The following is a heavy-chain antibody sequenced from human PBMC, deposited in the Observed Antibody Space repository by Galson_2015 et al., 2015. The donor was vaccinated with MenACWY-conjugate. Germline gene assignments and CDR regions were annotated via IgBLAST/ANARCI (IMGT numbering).Heavy chain of an antibody. J-gene: IGHJ3*01. CDR1: GFTFSGSA. D-gene: IGHD3-22*01. CDR3: TVDFFDSSGPRNM. Sequence: SLRLSCAASGFTFSGSAVHWVRQASGKGLEWVGRIRTKADNYATVYDASVKGRFTLSRDDSKNTAYLQMNSLRTEDTAVYYCTVDFFDSSGPRNMWGQGAMVIVSS. V-gene: IGHV3-73*01. CDR2: IRTKADNYAT.